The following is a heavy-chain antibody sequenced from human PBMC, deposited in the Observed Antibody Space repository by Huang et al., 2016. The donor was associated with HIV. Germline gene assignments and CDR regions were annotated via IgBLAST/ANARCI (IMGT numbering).Heavy chain of an antibody. D-gene: IGHD3-9*01. Sequence: QVQLVQSGSELRKPGASVKVSCKASGYTFTTYRLIWVRQAPGQGLEWMGGINTKTGKPTYAQGFTGRFVFSLDTTVNTAYLQISSLKTDDTAKYFCARYRLTGTFLDSWGQGTQVTVSS. CDR1: GYTFTTYR. CDR2: INTKTGKP. V-gene: IGHV7-4-1*02. CDR3: ARYRLTGTFLDS. J-gene: IGHJ4*02.